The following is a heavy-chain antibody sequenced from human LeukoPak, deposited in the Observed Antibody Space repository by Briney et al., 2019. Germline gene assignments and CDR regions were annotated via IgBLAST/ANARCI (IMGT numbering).Heavy chain of an antibody. J-gene: IGHJ4*02. CDR1: GFTFGDYA. CDR2: IRCQWYGGTT. V-gene: IGHV3-49*04. Sequence: GGSLRLSCTASGFTFGDYAMSWARQAPGKGLEEGGFIRCQWYGGTTEYAESVKGRFTISRDDSKSIAYLQMNSLKTEDTAVYYCTRMGIVLLWFGECDYWGQGTLVTVSS. D-gene: IGHD3-10*01. CDR3: TRMGIVLLWFGECDY.